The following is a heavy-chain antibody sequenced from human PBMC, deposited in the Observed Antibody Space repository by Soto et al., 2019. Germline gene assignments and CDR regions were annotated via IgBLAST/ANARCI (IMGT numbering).Heavy chain of an antibody. D-gene: IGHD6-13*01. CDR2: ISWNSGSI. J-gene: IGHJ6*02. Sequence: GGSLRLSCAASGFTFDDYAMHWVRQAPGKGLEWVSGISWNSGSIGYADSVKGRFTISRDNAKNSLYLQMNSLRAEDTAMYYCAKDIGDSSSWYYYYGMDVWGQGTTVTVSS. CDR1: GFTFDDYA. CDR3: AKDIGDSSSWYYYYGMDV. V-gene: IGHV3-9*01.